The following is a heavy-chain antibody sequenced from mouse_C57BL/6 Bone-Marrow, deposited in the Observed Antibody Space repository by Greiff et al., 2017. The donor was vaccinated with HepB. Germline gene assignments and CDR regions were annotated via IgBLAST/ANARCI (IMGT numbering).Heavy chain of an antibody. Sequence: QVQLQQSGAELVRPGTSVKVSCKASGYAFTNYLIEWVKQRPGQGLEWIGVINPGSGGTNYNKKFKGKATLTADKSSSTAYMQLSSLTSEDSAVYFGARKGDYSNDWGQGTTLTVSS. D-gene: IGHD2-5*01. CDR1: GYAFTNYL. V-gene: IGHV1-54*01. CDR2: INPGSGGT. J-gene: IGHJ2*01. CDR3: ARKGDYSND.